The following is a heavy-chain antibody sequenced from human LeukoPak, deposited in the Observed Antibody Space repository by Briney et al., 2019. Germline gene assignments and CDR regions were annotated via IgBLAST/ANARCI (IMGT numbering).Heavy chain of an antibody. J-gene: IGHJ5*02. D-gene: IGHD4-17*01. CDR3: ARRRSTVTTRGWFDP. CDR1: GGSMNDYY. V-gene: IGHV4-59*08. Sequence: SETLSLTCTVSGGSMNDYYWSWIRQPPGMGLEWIGYIYSGGSTYYNPSLKSRVTMSVDTSKNQFSLRLTSVIAADTAVYFCARRRSTVTTRGWFDPWGQGTLVTVSS. CDR2: IYSGGST.